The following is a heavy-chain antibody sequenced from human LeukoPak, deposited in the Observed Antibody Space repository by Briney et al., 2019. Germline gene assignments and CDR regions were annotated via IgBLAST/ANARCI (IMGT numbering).Heavy chain of an antibody. CDR1: GFTFSSYG. Sequence: PGGSLRLSCAASGFTFSSYGMNWVRQAPGKGLEWVSFVSIGGSFIYYTDSVKGRFTISRDDAKNSLYLQMNSLTAEDTAEYYCARNKINTVTTGWYFDLWGRGTLVSVSS. CDR2: VSIGGSFI. CDR3: ARNKINTVTTGWYFDL. J-gene: IGHJ2*01. V-gene: IGHV3-21*01. D-gene: IGHD4-17*01.